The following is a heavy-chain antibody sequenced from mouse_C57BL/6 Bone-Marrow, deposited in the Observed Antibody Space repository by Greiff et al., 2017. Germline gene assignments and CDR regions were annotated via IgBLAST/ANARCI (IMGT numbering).Heavy chain of an antibody. D-gene: IGHD1-1*02. CDR2: ISNLAYSI. CDR3: ARGWTEFAY. CDR1: GFTFSDYG. J-gene: IGHJ3*01. V-gene: IGHV5-15*01. Sequence: DVMLVESGGGLVQPGGSLKLSCAASGFTFSDYGMAWVRQAPRKGPEWVAFISNLAYSIYYADTVTGRFTISRENAKNTLYLEMGSLRSEDTAMYYCARGWTEFAYWGQGTLVTVSA.